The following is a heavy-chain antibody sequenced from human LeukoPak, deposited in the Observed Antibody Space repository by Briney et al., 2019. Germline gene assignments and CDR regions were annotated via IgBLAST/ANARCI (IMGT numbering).Heavy chain of an antibody. V-gene: IGHV4-59*08. CDR2: IYYSGST. Sequence: PSETLSLTCTVSGGSIGSYYWSWIQQPPGKGLEWIGYIYYSGSTNYNPSLKSRVTISVDTSKNQFSLKLSSVTAADTAVYYCASSGTGWDYFDYWGQGTLVTVSS. D-gene: IGHD3/OR15-3a*01. CDR1: GGSIGSYY. J-gene: IGHJ4*02. CDR3: ASSGTGWDYFDY.